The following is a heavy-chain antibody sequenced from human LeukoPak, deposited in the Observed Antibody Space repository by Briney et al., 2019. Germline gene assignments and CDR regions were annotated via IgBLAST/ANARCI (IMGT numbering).Heavy chain of an antibody. CDR1: GYTFTNYG. CDR2: ISTYNGNT. J-gene: IGHJ4*02. Sequence: ASVTVSCKASGYTFTNYGISWVRQAPGPGLEWMGWISTYNGNTNYAHQLQGRVTMTTDASTRTAYMELRSLRSDDTAVFYCARHQGGRGVYSFDFWGQGTLVTVSS. V-gene: IGHV1-18*01. D-gene: IGHD3-16*01. CDR3: ARHQGGRGVYSFDF.